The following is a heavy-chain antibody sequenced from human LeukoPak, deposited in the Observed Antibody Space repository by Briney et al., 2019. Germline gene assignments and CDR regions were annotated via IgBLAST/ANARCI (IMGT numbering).Heavy chain of an antibody. CDR3: ARRVSSGWYLDY. CDR1: GYSISSGYY. D-gene: IGHD6-19*01. CDR2: IYHSGST. J-gene: IGHJ4*02. V-gene: IGHV4-38-2*01. Sequence: SSETLSLTCAVSGYSISSGYYWGWIRQPPGKGLEWIGSIYHSGSTYYNPSLKSRVTISVDTSKNQFSLKLSSVTAADTAVYYCARRVSSGWYLDYWGQGTLVTVSS.